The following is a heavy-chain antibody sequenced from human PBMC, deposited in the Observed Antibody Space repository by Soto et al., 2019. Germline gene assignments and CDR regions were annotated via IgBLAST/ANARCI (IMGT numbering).Heavy chain of an antibody. J-gene: IGHJ4*02. Sequence: QVQLVQSGAEVKKPGASVKVSCKASGYTFTSYGISWVRQAPGQGLEWMGWISAYNGNTNYAQKLQGRVTMTTDTSXXTAYMELRSLRSDDTAVYYCARVEMWELHPLPFDYWGQGTLVTVSS. V-gene: IGHV1-18*01. D-gene: IGHD1-26*01. CDR3: ARVEMWELHPLPFDY. CDR1: GYTFTSYG. CDR2: ISAYNGNT.